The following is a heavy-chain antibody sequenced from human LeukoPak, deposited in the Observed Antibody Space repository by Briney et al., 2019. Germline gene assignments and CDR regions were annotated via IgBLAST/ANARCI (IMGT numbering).Heavy chain of an antibody. CDR1: GFTFSSYA. D-gene: IGHD2-15*01. V-gene: IGHV3-21*05. Sequence: GGSLRLSCAASGFTFSSYAMSWVRQAPGKGLEWVSYISSSSSYTNYADSVKGRFTISRDNAKNSLYLQMNSLRAEDTAVYYCARDCGGSCFTPDFDYWGQGTLVTVSS. CDR2: ISSSSSYT. CDR3: ARDCGGSCFTPDFDY. J-gene: IGHJ4*02.